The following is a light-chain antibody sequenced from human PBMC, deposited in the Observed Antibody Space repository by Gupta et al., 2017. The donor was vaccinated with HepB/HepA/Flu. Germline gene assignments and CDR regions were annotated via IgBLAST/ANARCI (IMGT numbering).Light chain of an antibody. CDR2: GAS. CDR3: PQDNNCTPST. J-gene: IGKJ1*01. CDR1: QSVRSN. Sequence: EIVMTQSPATMSVSQGERVTLYCRPSQSVRSNLVWYKQKPGQAPRLLIYGASTRETGTAARLRGSGYGTEFILTISSLQYEDFAVSYCPQDNNCTPSTFGPGTKVEI. V-gene: IGKV3-15*01.